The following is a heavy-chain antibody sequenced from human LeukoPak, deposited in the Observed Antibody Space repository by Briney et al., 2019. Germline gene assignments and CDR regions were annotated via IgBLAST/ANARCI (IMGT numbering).Heavy chain of an antibody. Sequence: GGSLRLSCTASGFTFSNFWMGWVRQAPGKGLEWVANIKQDETEKFCLGSVKGRFTFSRDNSKNTLYLQMNSLRAEDTAVYYCAKGNDIGGYYYPHFDYWGQGTLVTVSS. V-gene: IGHV3-7*01. J-gene: IGHJ4*02. D-gene: IGHD3-22*01. CDR1: GFTFSNFW. CDR3: AKGNDIGGYYYPHFDY. CDR2: IKQDETEK.